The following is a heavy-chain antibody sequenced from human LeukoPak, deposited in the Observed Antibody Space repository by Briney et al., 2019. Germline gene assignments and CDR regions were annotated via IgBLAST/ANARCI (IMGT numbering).Heavy chain of an antibody. CDR1: GFTFSSYS. Sequence: GGSLRLSCSASGFTFSSYSMDWVRQAPGKGLEWLSYITSSSGTISYADSVKGRFTVSRDNAKNSLYLQMNSLRDEDTAVYYCARDRTTLIDYWGQGIQVTVSS. CDR3: ARDRTTLIDY. D-gene: IGHD1-14*01. CDR2: ITSSSGTI. V-gene: IGHV3-48*02. J-gene: IGHJ4*01.